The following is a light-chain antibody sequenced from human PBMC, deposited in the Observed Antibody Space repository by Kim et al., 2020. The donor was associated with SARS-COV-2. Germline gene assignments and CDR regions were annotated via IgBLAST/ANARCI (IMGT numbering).Light chain of an antibody. Sequence: PPGERATLSCRASQTGDSDSLAWYQHKPGQAPRLLFYAASTRATGVPDRFSGSGSGTDFTLTIARLEPEDFAMYYCQQFGSAPYSFGQGTKVDIK. V-gene: IGKV3-20*01. CDR3: QQFGSAPYS. J-gene: IGKJ2*03. CDR1: QTGDSDS. CDR2: AAS.